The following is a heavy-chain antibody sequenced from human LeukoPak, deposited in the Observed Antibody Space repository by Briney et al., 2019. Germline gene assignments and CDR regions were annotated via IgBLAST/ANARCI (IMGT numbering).Heavy chain of an antibody. CDR2: IYHSGST. Sequence: IPSQTLSLTCTVSGGSISSGGYYWNWIRQPPGKGLEWIGYIYHSGSTYYNPSLKSRVTISVDRTKKQFSLKLSSVTAADTAVYYCARDRRRGYSGYASWFDPWGQGTLVTVSS. CDR1: GGSISSGGYY. CDR3: ARDRRRGYSGYASWFDP. J-gene: IGHJ5*02. D-gene: IGHD5-12*01. V-gene: IGHV4-30-2*01.